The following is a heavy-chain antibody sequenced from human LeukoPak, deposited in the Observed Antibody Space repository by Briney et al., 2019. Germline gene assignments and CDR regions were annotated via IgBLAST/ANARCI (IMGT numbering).Heavy chain of an antibody. V-gene: IGHV1-46*01. CDR1: GYTCSTYY. Sequence: ASVKVSCKASGYTCSTYYVHWVRQAPGQGLEWMGIINPSGGSTSYAQKFQGRVTMTRDMSTSTVYMELSSLRSEDTAVYYCARDDQGSPKYYFDYWGQGTLVTVSS. CDR2: INPSGGST. J-gene: IGHJ4*02. CDR3: ARDDQGSPKYYFDY.